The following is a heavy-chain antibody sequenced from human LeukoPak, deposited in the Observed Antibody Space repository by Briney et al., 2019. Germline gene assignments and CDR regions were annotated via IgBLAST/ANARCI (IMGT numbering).Heavy chain of an antibody. CDR3: ARRANWKSDY. V-gene: IGHV1-69*05. D-gene: IGHD1-1*01. J-gene: IGHJ4*02. CDR1: GGTFSNYA. CDR2: IIPIFGTA. Sequence: GASVKVSCKASGGTFSNYAISWVRQAPGQGLEWMGGIIPIFGTANYAQKLQGRVTMTTDTSTSTAYMELRSLRSDDTAVYYCARRANWKSDYWGQGTLVTVSS.